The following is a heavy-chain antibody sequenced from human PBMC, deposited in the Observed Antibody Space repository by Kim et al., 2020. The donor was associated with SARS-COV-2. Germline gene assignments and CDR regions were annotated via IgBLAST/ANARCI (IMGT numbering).Heavy chain of an antibody. CDR3: ARVSYYYDSSGYYSLNTYYYYYGMDV. Sequence: SVKVSCKASGGTFSSYAISWVRQAPGQGLEWMGGIIPIFGTANYAQKFQGRVTITADESTSTAYMELSSLRSEDTAVYYCARVSYYYDSSGYYSLNTYYYYYGMDVWGQGTTVTVSS. J-gene: IGHJ6*02. D-gene: IGHD3-22*01. CDR1: GGTFSSYA. V-gene: IGHV1-69*13. CDR2: IIPIFGTA.